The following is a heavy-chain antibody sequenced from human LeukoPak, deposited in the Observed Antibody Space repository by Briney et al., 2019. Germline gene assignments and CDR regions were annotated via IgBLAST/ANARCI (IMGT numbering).Heavy chain of an antibody. J-gene: IGHJ4*02. CDR2: INPNSGGA. CDR1: GYTFTGYY. V-gene: IGHV1-2*02. CDR3: ASGSFIRRFDY. D-gene: IGHD1-26*01. Sequence: ASVRVSCTASGYTFTGYYMHWVRQAPGQGLEWMGWINPNSGGANYAQTFQGRVTMTRDTSISTAYMELSRLRADDTAVYYCASGSFIRRFDYWGQGTLVTVSS.